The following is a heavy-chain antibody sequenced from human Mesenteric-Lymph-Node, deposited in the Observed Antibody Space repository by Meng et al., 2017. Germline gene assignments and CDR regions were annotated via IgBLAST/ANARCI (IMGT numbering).Heavy chain of an antibody. CDR1: GYSFTNYA. J-gene: IGHJ2*01. CDR2: IHTNTGNP. D-gene: IGHD4-23*01. CDR3: ARRRNSPDWYFDL. V-gene: IGHV7-4-1*02. Sequence: QVQLVQVGSDLKNPGGSVKVSCKASGYSFTNYAINWVRQAPGQGLEWMGWIHTNTGNPTYAQGFTGRFVFSLDTSVSTAYLQINSLEAEDTAMYFCARRRNSPDWYFDLWGRGTLVTVSS.